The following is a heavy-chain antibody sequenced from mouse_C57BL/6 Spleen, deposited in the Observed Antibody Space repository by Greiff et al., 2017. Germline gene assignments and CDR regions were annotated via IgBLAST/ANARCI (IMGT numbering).Heavy chain of an antibody. CDR2: IDPSDSYT. V-gene: IGHV1-69*01. J-gene: IGHJ2*01. CDR3: ARYLGYFDY. CDR1: GYTFTSYW. D-gene: IGHD4-1*01. Sequence: VQLQQPGAELVMPGASVKLSCKASGYTFTSYWMHWVKQRPGQGLEWIGKIDPSDSYTNYNQKFKGKSTLTVDKSSSTAYMQLSSLTSEDSAVYYCARYLGYFDYWGQGTTLTVSS.